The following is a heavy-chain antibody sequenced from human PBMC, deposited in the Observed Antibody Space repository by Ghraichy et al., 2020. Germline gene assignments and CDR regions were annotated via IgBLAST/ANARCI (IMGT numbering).Heavy chain of an antibody. Sequence: GGSLRLSCAASGFTFSSYAMHWVRQAPGKGLEWVAVISYDGSNKYYADSVKGRFTISRDNSKNTLYLQMNSLRAEDTAVYYCARDLRQQLVLWCYGMDVWGQGTTVTVSS. V-gene: IGHV3-30-3*01. CDR2: ISYDGSNK. J-gene: IGHJ6*02. D-gene: IGHD6-13*01. CDR1: GFTFSSYA. CDR3: ARDLRQQLVLWCYGMDV.